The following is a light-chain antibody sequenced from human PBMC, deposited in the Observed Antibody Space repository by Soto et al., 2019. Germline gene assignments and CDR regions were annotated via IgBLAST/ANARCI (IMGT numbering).Light chain of an antibody. V-gene: IGKV3-20*01. CDR1: QCIGSRS. Sequence: ENVLTQSPGTLPLTPRERVTLSHRASQCIGSRSFAWYQQKPGQAARLLIYGASSSASGVPDRFSGSGSGRDFTFTISRLEPEDFALYSCQQYDSSPWTSGLGNTVEL. CDR3: QQYDSSPWT. J-gene: IGKJ1*01. CDR2: GAS.